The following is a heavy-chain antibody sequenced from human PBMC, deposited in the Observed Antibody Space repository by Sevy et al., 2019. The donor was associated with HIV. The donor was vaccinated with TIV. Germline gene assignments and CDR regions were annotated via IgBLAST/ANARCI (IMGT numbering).Heavy chain of an antibody. D-gene: IGHD3-10*01. CDR2: IKSKTDGGTT. V-gene: IGHV3-15*01. J-gene: IGHJ6*03. CDR3: TTDLSWYYSGSGTNRLHRPGRYYMDV. CDR1: GFTFSNAW. Sequence: GGSLRLSCAASGFTFSNAWMSWVRQAPGKGLEWVGRIKSKTDGGTTDYAAPVKGRFTISRDDSKNTLYLQMNGLKTEDTAVYHCTTDLSWYYSGSGTNRLHRPGRYYMDVWGKGTTVTVSS.